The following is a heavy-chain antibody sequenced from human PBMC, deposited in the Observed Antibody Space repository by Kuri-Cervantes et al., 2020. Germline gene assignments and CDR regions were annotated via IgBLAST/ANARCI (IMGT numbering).Heavy chain of an antibody. CDR2: ISDVGTKK. V-gene: IGHV3-30*03. CDR3: ARDMVVVVAAAPAHYYFGMDV. Sequence: ALISDVGTKKYFVDSMRGRITISRDNSKKTVYLQMNSVRAEDTAFYYCARDMVVVVAAAPAHYYFGMDVWGQGTTVTVSS. D-gene: IGHD2-15*01. J-gene: IGHJ6*02.